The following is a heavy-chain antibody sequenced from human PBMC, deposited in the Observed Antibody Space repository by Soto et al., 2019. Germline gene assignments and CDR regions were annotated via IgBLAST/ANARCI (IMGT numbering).Heavy chain of an antibody. CDR2: ISSSTAHI. Sequence: GGSLRLSCAASGFTFRTYAMNWVRQAPGKGLEWVSTISSSTAHIYYADSVKGRFIISRDNAKNSLYLQMNSLRVEDTAIYYCASSTLVPYWGQGTLVTVSS. J-gene: IGHJ4*02. D-gene: IGHD3-10*01. CDR3: ASSTLVPY. CDR1: GFTFRTYA. V-gene: IGHV3-21*01.